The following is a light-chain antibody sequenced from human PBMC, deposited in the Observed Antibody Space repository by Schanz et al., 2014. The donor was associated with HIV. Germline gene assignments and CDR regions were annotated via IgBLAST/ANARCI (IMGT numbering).Light chain of an antibody. CDR2: EVI. Sequence: QSALTQPPSASGSPGQSVTISCTGTSSDVGGYNHVSWYQQHPGKAPKLMIYEVIKRPSGVPDRFSGSKSGSTASLTVSGLQPEDEADYYCSSYTSSSTLVVFGGGTKLTVL. V-gene: IGLV2-8*01. CDR1: SSDVGGYNH. CDR3: SSYTSSSTLVV. J-gene: IGLJ2*01.